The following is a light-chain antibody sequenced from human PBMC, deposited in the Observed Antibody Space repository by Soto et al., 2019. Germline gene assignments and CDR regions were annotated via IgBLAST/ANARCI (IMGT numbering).Light chain of an antibody. J-gene: IGKJ4*01. CDR3: QQYNSYSLT. V-gene: IGKV1-9*01. CDR2: EAS. Sequence: DIQLTQSPSFLSASVGDRVTITCRASQGINSYLAWYQQKPGKAPKLLIYEASTLQSGVPSRFSGSGSGTEFTLTISSLQPDDFATYYCQQYNSYSLTFGGGTKVDIK. CDR1: QGINSY.